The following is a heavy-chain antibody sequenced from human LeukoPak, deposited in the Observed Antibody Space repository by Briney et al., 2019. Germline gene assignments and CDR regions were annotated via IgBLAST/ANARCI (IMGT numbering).Heavy chain of an antibody. CDR1: GFTFSNYA. D-gene: IGHD2-15*01. J-gene: IGHJ6*02. Sequence: PGESLRLSCEASGFTFSNYAMSWVRQAPGKGLEWVSSISGSSDNTNYADSVKGRFTISRDNSKNTLYLQMNSLRAEDTAVYYCAKGSVVVRDYGMDVWGQGTTVTVSS. CDR3: AKGSVVVRDYGMDV. CDR2: ISGSSDNT. V-gene: IGHV3-23*01.